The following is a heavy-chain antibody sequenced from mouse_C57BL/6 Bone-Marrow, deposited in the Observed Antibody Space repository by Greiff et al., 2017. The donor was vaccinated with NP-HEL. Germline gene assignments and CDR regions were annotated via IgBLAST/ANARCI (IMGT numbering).Heavy chain of an antibody. V-gene: IGHV2-6*03. Sequence: VQGVESGPGLVAPSQSLSITCTVSGFSLTSYGVHWVRQPPGKGLEWLVVIWSDGSTTYNSALKSRRSIRKDNSKSQFFLKMNSLQTDDTAMYYCARLRGYAMDYWGQGTSVTVSS. D-gene: IGHD1-1*01. CDR1: GFSLTSYG. J-gene: IGHJ4*01. CDR3: ARLRGYAMDY. CDR2: IWSDGST.